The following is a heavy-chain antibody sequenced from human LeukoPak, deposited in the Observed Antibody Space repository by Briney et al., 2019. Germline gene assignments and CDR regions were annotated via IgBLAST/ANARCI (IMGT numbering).Heavy chain of an antibody. V-gene: IGHV3-21*01. Sequence: GGSLRLSCAASGFTFSSYSMNWVRQAPGKGLEWVSSITSSSDYMYYADSVKGRFTISRDNAKNSLYLQMNSLRAEDTAVYYCARGGIFGVVIRQNCFDPWGRGTLVTVSS. J-gene: IGHJ5*02. D-gene: IGHD3-3*01. CDR2: ITSSSDYM. CDR3: ARGGIFGVVIRQNCFDP. CDR1: GFTFSSYS.